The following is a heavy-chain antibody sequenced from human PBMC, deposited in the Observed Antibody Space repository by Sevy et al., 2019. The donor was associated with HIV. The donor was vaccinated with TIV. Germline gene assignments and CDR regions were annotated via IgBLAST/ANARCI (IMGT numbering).Heavy chain of an antibody. D-gene: IGHD2-2*01. Sequence: GGSLRLSCAASGFTFSSYGMHWVRQAPGKGLEWVAFIRYDGSNKYYADSVKGRFTISRDNSKNPLYRKRNSLRAEDTAGEYCAKDLGDSQDIVVVPAAIFGYYYYGMDVWGQGTTVTVSS. V-gene: IGHV3-30*02. CDR1: GFTFSSYG. J-gene: IGHJ6*02. CDR3: AKDLGDSQDIVVVPAAIFGYYYYGMDV. CDR2: IRYDGSNK.